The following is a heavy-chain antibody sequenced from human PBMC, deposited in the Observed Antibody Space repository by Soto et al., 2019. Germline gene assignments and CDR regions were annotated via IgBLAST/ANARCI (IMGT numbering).Heavy chain of an antibody. V-gene: IGHV1-69*06. CDR2: IIPIFGTE. J-gene: IGHJ4*02. CDR1: GGTFSSYA. Sequence: QVQLVQSGAEGKKPGSSVKVSCKASGGTFSSYAISWVRQAPGQGLEWMGGIIPIFGTENYAQKFQGSVTITADKSTSTAYMYLSSLRSEDTAVYYCASASAVRHDFWSGSPFACWGQGTLVTVSS. CDR3: ASASAVRHDFWSGSPFAC. D-gene: IGHD3-3*01.